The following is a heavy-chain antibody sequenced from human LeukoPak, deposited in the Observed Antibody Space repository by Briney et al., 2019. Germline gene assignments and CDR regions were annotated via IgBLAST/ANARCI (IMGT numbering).Heavy chain of an antibody. D-gene: IGHD2/OR15-2a*01. CDR2: INPNSGGT. Sequence: ASVKVSCKASGYTFTDYYIHWVRQAPGQGLEWMGWINPNSGGTNYAQKFQGRVTMTRDTSITTAYMELSSLRSDDTAVYYCARGSPDARRNRGLRDREFDYWGQGTLVTVSS. CDR1: GYTFTDYY. V-gene: IGHV1-2*02. CDR3: ARGSPDARRNRGLRDREFDY. J-gene: IGHJ4*02.